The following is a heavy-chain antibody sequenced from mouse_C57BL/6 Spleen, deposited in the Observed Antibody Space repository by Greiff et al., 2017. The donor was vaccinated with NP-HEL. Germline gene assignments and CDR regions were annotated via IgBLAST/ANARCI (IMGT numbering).Heavy chain of an antibody. CDR2: INPNYGTT. V-gene: IGHV1-39*01. J-gene: IGHJ3*01. CDR3: AISIRRGAWFAY. Sequence: VQLKQSGPELVKPGASVKISCKASGYSFTDYNMNWVKQSNGKSLEWIGVINPNYGTTSYNQMVKGKATLTVDQSSSTAYMQLNSLASEDSAFYYCAISIRRGAWFAYWGQGTLVTVSA. CDR1: GYSFTDYN. D-gene: IGHD2-12*01.